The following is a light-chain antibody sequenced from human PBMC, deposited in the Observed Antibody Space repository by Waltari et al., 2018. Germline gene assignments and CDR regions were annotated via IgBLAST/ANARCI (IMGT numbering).Light chain of an antibody. CDR3: AAWDDSLSGNV. V-gene: IGLV1-47*01. CDR2: RNN. Sequence: QSVLTQPPSASGTPGQRVTISCSGSSSNIGSNYVNWYQQLPGTAPKLPNYRNNQRPSGVPDRFACSKAGTSASLAISGLRSEDEADYYCAAWDDSLSGNVFGSGTKVTVL. J-gene: IGLJ6*01. CDR1: SSNIGSNY.